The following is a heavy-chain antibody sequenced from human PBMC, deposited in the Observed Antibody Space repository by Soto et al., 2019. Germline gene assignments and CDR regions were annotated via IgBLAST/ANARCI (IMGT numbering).Heavy chain of an antibody. CDR2: ISSSSSYT. Sequence: SLRLSCAASGFTFSDYYMSWIRQAPGKGLEWVSYISSSSSYTNYADSVKGRFTISRDNAKNSLYLQMNSLRAEDTAVYYCARDSEPRAIAVAGSFDYWGQGTLVTVSS. CDR1: GFTFSDYY. CDR3: ARDSEPRAIAVAGSFDY. V-gene: IGHV3-11*06. J-gene: IGHJ4*02. D-gene: IGHD6-19*01.